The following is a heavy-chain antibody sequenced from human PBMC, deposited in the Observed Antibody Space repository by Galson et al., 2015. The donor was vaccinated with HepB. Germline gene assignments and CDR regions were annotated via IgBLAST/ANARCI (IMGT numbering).Heavy chain of an antibody. V-gene: IGHV3-30*04. D-gene: IGHD6-6*01. Sequence: SLRLSCAASGFTFGNHAMHWARQGPGKGLEWVAVITYDGKIQKYADSVRGRFTISRDQPTSTLILQMNSLRPEDTAVYYCARDASSHYAIDVWGQGTTVTVSS. CDR3: ARDASSHYAIDV. J-gene: IGHJ6*02. CDR1: GFTFGNHA. CDR2: ITYDGKIQ.